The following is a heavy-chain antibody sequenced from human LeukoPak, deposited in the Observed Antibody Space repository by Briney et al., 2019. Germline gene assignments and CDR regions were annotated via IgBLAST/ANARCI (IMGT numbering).Heavy chain of an antibody. D-gene: IGHD4-17*01. V-gene: IGHV5-51*01. Sequence: GESLKISCKASGYSFTNYWIGWVRQMPGKGLEWMGIIYPGESDIRYSPSFQGQITISADKSINTAYLQWSSLKASDTATYYCARQVERTTVLAAGYWGQGTLVTVSS. CDR3: ARQVERTTVLAAGY. J-gene: IGHJ4*02. CDR2: IYPGESDI. CDR1: GYSFTNYW.